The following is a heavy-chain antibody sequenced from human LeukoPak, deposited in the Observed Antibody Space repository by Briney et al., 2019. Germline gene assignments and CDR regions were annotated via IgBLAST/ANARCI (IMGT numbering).Heavy chain of an antibody. V-gene: IGHV1-69*05. J-gene: IGHJ4*02. Sequence: SVKVSCKASGGTFSSYAISWVRQAPGQGLEWMGRIIPIFGTANYAQKFQGRVTVTTDESTSTAYMELSSLRSEDTAVYYCASEVHRYCSGGSCYFNDWGQGTLVTVSS. CDR3: ASEVHRYCSGGSCYFND. D-gene: IGHD2-15*01. CDR2: IIPIFGTA. CDR1: GGTFSSYA.